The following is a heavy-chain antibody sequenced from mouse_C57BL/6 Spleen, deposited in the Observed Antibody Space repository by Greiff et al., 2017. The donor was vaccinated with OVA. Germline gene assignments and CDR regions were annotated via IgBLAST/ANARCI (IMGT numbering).Heavy chain of an antibody. V-gene: IGHV1-64*01. Sequence: VQLQQPGAELVKPGASVKLSCKASGYTFTSYWMHWVKQRPGQGLEWIGMIHPNSGSTNYNEKFKSKATLTVYKSSSTAYMQLSSLTSEDSAVYDCARYCGSSWDYAMDYWGQGTSVTVSS. CDR3: ARYCGSSWDYAMDY. J-gene: IGHJ4*01. D-gene: IGHD1-1*01. CDR2: IHPNSGST. CDR1: GYTFTSYW.